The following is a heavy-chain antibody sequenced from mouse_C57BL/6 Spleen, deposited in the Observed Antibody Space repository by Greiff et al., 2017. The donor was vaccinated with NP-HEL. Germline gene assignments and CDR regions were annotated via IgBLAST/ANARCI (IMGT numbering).Heavy chain of an antibody. V-gene: IGHV1-80*01. J-gene: IGHJ1*03. CDR2: IYPGDGDT. CDR1: GYAFSSYW. D-gene: IGHD2-10*02. CDR3: ARLGMVDWYFDV. Sequence: QVQLQQSGAELVKPGASVKISCKASGYAFSSYWMNWVKQRPGKGLEWIGQIYPGDGDTNYNGKFKGKATLTADKSSSTAYMQLSSLTSEDSAVYFCARLGMVDWYFDVWGTGTTVTVSS.